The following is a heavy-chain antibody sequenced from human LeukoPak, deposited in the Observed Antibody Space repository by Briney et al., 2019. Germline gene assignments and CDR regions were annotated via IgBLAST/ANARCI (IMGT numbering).Heavy chain of an antibody. CDR3: ATVGDYGYLLVGYLQH. CDR2: ISAYNGNT. CDR1: GYTFTSYG. V-gene: IGHV1-18*01. J-gene: IGHJ1*01. D-gene: IGHD4-17*01. Sequence: GASVKVSCKASGYTFTSYGISWVRQAPGQGLEWMGWISAYNGNTNYAQKLQGRVTMTTDTSTSTAYMELRSLRSDDTAVYYCATVGDYGYLLVGYLQHWGQGTLVTVSS.